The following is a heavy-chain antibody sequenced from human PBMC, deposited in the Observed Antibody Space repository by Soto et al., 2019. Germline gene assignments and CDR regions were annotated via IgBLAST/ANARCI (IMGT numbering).Heavy chain of an antibody. V-gene: IGHV4-59*08. CDR2: ISYSGNT. D-gene: IGHD3-10*01. J-gene: IGHJ4*02. Sequence: PSETLSLTCTVYGGSIGSHYWSWIRQSPGKGLEWIGYISYSGNTNYNPSLKSRVAMSLDTSKDQVSLRLTSVTAEDTAVYYCARHLTWIRELSHLGLDYWGQGVQVTVSS. CDR3: ARHLTWIRELSHLGLDY. CDR1: GGSIGSHY.